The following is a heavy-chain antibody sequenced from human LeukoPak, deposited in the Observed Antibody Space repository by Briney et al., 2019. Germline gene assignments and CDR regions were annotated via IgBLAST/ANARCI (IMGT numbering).Heavy chain of an antibody. J-gene: IGHJ6*02. CDR3: ARDPPYNYDFWSGYYNHYYYGMDV. D-gene: IGHD3-3*01. Sequence: ASVKVSCKASGYTFTGYYKHWVRQAPGQGLEWMGWINPNSGGTNYAQKFQGRVTMTRDTSISTAYMELSRLRSDDTAVYYCARDPPYNYDFWSGYYNHYYYGMDVWGQGTTVTVSS. CDR2: INPNSGGT. CDR1: GYTFTGYY. V-gene: IGHV1-2*02.